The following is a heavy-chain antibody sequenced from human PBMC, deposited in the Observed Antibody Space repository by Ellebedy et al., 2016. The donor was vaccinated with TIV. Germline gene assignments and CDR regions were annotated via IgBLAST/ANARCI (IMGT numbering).Heavy chain of an antibody. CDR3: ARENDYGDRHD. CDR1: GDSISDYY. D-gene: IGHD4-17*01. J-gene: IGHJ4*02. CDR2: IYTSVST. V-gene: IGHV4-4*07. Sequence: SETLSLTXTVSGDSISDYYWSWIRQAAGRGLEWIGRIYTSVSTSVSTSYNPSLKSRVIMSLDMSKNQLSLELTSMTAADTAVYYCARENDYGDRHDWGQGTLVTVSS.